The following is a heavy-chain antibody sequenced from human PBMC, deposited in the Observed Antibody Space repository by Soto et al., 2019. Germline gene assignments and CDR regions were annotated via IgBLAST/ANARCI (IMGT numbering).Heavy chain of an antibody. J-gene: IGHJ5*02. CDR1: GYSFTSYW. V-gene: IGHV5-51*01. D-gene: IGHD4-17*01. CDR2: IYPGDSDT. CDR3: ARTLYGDYFRNHWFDP. Sequence: PGESLKISCKGSGYSFTSYWIGWVRQMPGKGLEWMGIIYPGDSDTRYSPSFQGQVTISADKSISTAYLQWSSLKASDTAMYYCARTLYGDYFRNHWFDPWGQGTLVTVSS.